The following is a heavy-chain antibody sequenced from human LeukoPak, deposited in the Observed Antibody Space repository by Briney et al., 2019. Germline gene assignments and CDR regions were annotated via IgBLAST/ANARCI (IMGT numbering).Heavy chain of an antibody. V-gene: IGHV3-23*01. CDR1: GFTFSSYA. D-gene: IGHD2-2*01. CDR2: ISGSGGST. Sequence: GGSLRLSCAASGFTFSSYAMSWVRQAPGKGLEWVSAISGSGGSTYYADSVRGRFTISRDNSKNMLYLQMNGLRAEDTAIYYCAKDIIVVPAGSDAFDIWGQGTLVTVSS. CDR3: AKDIIVVPAGSDAFDI. J-gene: IGHJ3*02.